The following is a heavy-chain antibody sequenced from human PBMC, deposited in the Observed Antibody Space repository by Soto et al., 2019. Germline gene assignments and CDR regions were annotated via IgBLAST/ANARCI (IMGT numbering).Heavy chain of an antibody. J-gene: IGHJ4*02. CDR2: IGGSGGST. CDR3: TKGAVVVVPYAVGFDY. D-gene: IGHD2-2*01. CDR1: GFTFSNYA. Sequence: EVQLLESGGGLVQPGGSLRLSCAASGFTFSNYAMNWVRQAPGMGLEWVSGIGGSGGSTFYADSVKGRFIISRDNSKNTVYLQMNSLRAEDTAVYFCTKGAVVVVPYAVGFDYWGQGTQVTVSS. V-gene: IGHV3-23*01.